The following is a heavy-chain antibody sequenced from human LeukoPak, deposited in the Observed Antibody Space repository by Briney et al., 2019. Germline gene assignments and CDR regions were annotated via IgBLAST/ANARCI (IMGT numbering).Heavy chain of an antibody. CDR1: GGSISSSY. CDR3: ASSSWADYYYYGMDV. Sequence: PSETLSLTCTVSGGSISSSYWSWIRQPPGKGLEWIGYIYYTGSTNYNSSLKSRVTISVDTSKNQFSLKLSSVTAADTAVYYCASSSWADYYYYGMDVWGQGTTVTVSS. D-gene: IGHD6-13*01. CDR2: IYYTGST. J-gene: IGHJ6*02. V-gene: IGHV4-59*08.